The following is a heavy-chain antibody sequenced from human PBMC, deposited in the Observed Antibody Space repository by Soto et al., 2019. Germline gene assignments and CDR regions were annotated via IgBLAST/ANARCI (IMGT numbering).Heavy chain of an antibody. Sequence: QVQLQESGPGLVKPSETLSLTCAVSGASIRSYHWSFLRQPAGKGLEWIGRIQHTGNTNYNPSLKSRVTMSVDTSKNQISLKMTSVTAADTAVYFCAKDVSSRRWFDPWGQGVRVIVSS. D-gene: IGHD3-16*01. CDR1: GASIRSYH. CDR2: IQHTGNT. V-gene: IGHV4-4*07. CDR3: AKDVSSRRWFDP. J-gene: IGHJ5*02.